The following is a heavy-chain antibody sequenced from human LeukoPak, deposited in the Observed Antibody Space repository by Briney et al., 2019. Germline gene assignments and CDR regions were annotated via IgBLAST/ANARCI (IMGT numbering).Heavy chain of an antibody. D-gene: IGHD1-26*01. J-gene: IGHJ3*02. Sequence: GGSLRLSCAASGFTFSSYGMHWVRQAPGKGLEWVAVISYDGSNEYYADSVKGRFTISRDNSKNTLYLQMSSLKAEDTAIYYCAREVGTPQAFDIWGQGTMVTVSS. CDR1: GFTFSSYG. CDR3: AREVGTPQAFDI. V-gene: IGHV3-30*03. CDR2: ISYDGSNE.